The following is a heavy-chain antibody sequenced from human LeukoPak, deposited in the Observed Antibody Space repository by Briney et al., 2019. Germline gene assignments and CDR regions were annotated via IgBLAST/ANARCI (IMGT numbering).Heavy chain of an antibody. CDR3: AKHLTATNTYIFFGLDV. Sequence: PGGSLRLSCAASGFTFSSYAMSWVRQAPGKGLEWVSGTSGGSSSYADSVKGRFTIFRDNAKNSLYLQLSSLRPEDTALYYCAKHLTATNTYIFFGLDVWGQGTSVTVSS. J-gene: IGHJ6*02. CDR2: TSGGSS. D-gene: IGHD1-26*01. V-gene: IGHV3-23*01. CDR1: GFTFSSYA.